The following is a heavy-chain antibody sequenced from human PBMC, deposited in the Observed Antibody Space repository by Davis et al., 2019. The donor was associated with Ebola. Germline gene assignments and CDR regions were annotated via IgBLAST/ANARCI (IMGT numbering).Heavy chain of an antibody. CDR1: GYTFTSYY. CDR2: ISYDGSNE. V-gene: IGHV3-30-3*01. Sequence: SCKASGYTFTSYYMHWVRQAPGKGLEWVAVISYDGSNEYYAGSVKGRFTISRDNSKNTVYLQMNSLRAEDTAVYYCAGAVGIAVAGPGYWGQGTLVIVSS. D-gene: IGHD6-19*01. CDR3: AGAVGIAVAGPGY. J-gene: IGHJ4*02.